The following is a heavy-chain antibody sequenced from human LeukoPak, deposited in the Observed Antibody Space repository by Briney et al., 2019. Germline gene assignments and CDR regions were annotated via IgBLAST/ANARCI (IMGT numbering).Heavy chain of an antibody. D-gene: IGHD3-22*01. CDR1: GGSITSANW. CDR3: ARGVGSGYTDY. Sequence: PSETLSLTCAVSGGSITSANWWSWVSQSPGKGLEWIGEIYHTGNTNYNPSLKSRVTISLDTSKNQFSLKLISVTAADTAVYYCARGVGSGYTDYWGQGALVTVSS. V-gene: IGHV4-4*02. CDR2: IYHTGNT. J-gene: IGHJ4*02.